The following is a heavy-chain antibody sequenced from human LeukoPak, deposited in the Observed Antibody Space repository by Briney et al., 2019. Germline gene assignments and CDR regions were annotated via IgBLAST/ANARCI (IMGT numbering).Heavy chain of an antibody. CDR3: AKGATMVRGVIDHFFDY. CDR1: GFTFSSYA. CDR2: ISGSGGST. V-gene: IGHV3-23*01. Sequence: GGSLRLSCAASGFTFSSYAMSWVRQAPGKGLEWVSAISGSGGSTYYADSVKGRFTISKDNSKNTLYLQMNSLRAEDTAVYYCAKGATMVRGVIDHFFDYWGQGTLVTVSS. D-gene: IGHD3-10*01. J-gene: IGHJ4*02.